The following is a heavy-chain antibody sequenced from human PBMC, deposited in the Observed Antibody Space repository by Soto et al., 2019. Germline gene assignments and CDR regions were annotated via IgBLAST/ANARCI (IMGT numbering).Heavy chain of an antibody. CDR1: GFTFSSYG. Sequence: GGSLRLSCVASGFTFSSYGMHWVRQAPGKGLEWVAVISYDGSNKYYADSVKGRFTISRDNSKNTLYLQMNSLRAEDTAVYYCAKDGTYSYVQSGGMDVWGQGTTVTVSS. CDR3: AKDGTYSYVQSGGMDV. D-gene: IGHD5-18*01. J-gene: IGHJ6*02. CDR2: ISYDGSNK. V-gene: IGHV3-30*18.